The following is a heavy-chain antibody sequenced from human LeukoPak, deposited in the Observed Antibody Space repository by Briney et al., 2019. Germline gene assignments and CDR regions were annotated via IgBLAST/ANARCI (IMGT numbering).Heavy chain of an antibody. Sequence: SETLSLTCAVYGGSFSGYYWSWIRQPPGKGLEWIGEINRSGSTNYNPSLKSRVTISVDTSKNQFSLKLSSVTAADTAVYYCAREQLPYYYYGMDVWGQGTTVTVSS. D-gene: IGHD5-18*01. CDR2: INRSGST. V-gene: IGHV4-34*01. CDR3: AREQLPYYYYGMDV. J-gene: IGHJ6*02. CDR1: GGSFSGYY.